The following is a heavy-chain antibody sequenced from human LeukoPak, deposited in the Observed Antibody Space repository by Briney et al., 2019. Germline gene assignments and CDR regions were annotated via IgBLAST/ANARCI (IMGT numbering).Heavy chain of an antibody. D-gene: IGHD3-10*01. CDR3: ATSGVRGVIIPSFDY. CDR1: GGSFSGYY. Sequence: SETLSLTCAVYGGSFSGYYWSWIRQPPGQGLEWIGEINHSGSTNYNPSLNSRVTISVDTSKNQFSLKLSSVTAADTAVYYCATSGVRGVIIPSFDYWGQGTLVTVSS. CDR2: INHSGST. V-gene: IGHV4-34*01. J-gene: IGHJ4*02.